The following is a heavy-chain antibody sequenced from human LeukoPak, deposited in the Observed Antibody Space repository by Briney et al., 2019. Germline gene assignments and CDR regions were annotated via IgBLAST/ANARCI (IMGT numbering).Heavy chain of an antibody. D-gene: IGHD3-10*01. CDR1: GYTFTGSY. J-gene: IGHJ4*02. Sequence: ASVKVSCKASGYTFTGSYMRWVRQAPGQGLEWMGWINPNSGGTNYAQKFQGRVTMTRDTSISTAYMELSRLTSDDTAVYFCARETYYSSGNVYNRIDYWGQGTLVTVSS. CDR2: INPNSGGT. V-gene: IGHV1-2*02. CDR3: ARETYYSSGNVYNRIDY.